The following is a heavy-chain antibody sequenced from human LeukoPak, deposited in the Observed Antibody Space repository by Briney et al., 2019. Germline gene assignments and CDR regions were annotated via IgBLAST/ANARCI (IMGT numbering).Heavy chain of an antibody. CDR1: GVCISSSAYH. J-gene: IGHJ4*02. Sequence: PSQTLSLTCSVSGVCISSSAYHWRCFRQHPGNGLERIGYIYYTGRTYYSPYLNRLVTISLDSTTYQHSPNLSSLTAAYTAVYYCASREFRHGLQVDYWGQRNLVGVSS. D-gene: IGHD3/OR15-3a*01. CDR2: IYYTGRT. CDR3: ASREFRHGLQVDY. V-gene: IGHV4-31*01.